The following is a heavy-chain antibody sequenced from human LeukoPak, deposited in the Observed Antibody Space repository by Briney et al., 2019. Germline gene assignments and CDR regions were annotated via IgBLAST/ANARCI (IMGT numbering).Heavy chain of an antibody. V-gene: IGHV3-13*01. D-gene: IGHD2-2*03. CDR3: ARGGYCSSTSCLQIYNWFDP. J-gene: IGHJ5*02. CDR1: GFTFSSYD. Sequence: GGSLRLSCAASGFTFSSYDMHWVRQATGKDLEWVSAIGTAGDTYYPGSVKCRFTISRENAKNSLYLQMNSLRAGDTAVYYCARGGYCSSTSCLQIYNWFDPWGQGTLVTVSS. CDR2: IGTAGDT.